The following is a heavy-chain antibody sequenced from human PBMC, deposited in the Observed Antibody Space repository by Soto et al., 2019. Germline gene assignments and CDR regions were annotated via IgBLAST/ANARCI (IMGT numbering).Heavy chain of an antibody. CDR1: GFTFRRYS. J-gene: IGHJ5*02. Sequence: GGSLRLSCAASGFTFRRYSMNCVRQAPGKGLEWVSSISSSSSYIYYADSAKGRFTISRDNAKNSLYLQMNSLRAEDTAVYYSARDLKLGKVTITWFDPWGQGTLVTV. CDR3: ARDLKLGKVTITWFDP. CDR2: ISSSSSYI. V-gene: IGHV3-21*01. D-gene: IGHD4-4*01.